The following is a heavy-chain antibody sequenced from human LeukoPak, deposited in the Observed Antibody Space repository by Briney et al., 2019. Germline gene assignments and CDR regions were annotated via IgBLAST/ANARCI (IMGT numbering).Heavy chain of an antibody. CDR1: GYIFTGYY. CDR3: ARDQKYYDSSGHFGIDY. J-gene: IGHJ4*02. Sequence: GASVKVSCKASGYIFTGYYMYWARQAPGQGLEWMGWINPNNGGTNNAQNFQDRVTMTRDTSINTVYMELSRLRSDDTAVYYCARDQKYYDSSGHFGIDYWGQGTLVTVSS. V-gene: IGHV1-2*02. CDR2: INPNNGGT. D-gene: IGHD3-22*01.